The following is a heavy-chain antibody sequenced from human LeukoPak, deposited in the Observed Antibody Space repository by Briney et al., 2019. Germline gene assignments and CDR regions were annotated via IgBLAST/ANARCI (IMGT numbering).Heavy chain of an antibody. J-gene: IGHJ6*02. Sequence: PSETLSLTCTVSGGSISSYYWSWIRQPPGKGLEWIGYIYYSGSTNYNPSLKSRVTISVDTSKNQFSLKLSSVTAADTAVYYCARELQGGFYYGMDVWGQGTTVTVSS. D-gene: IGHD3-16*01. CDR3: ARELQGGFYYGMDV. CDR2: IYYSGST. V-gene: IGHV4-59*12. CDR1: GGSISSYY.